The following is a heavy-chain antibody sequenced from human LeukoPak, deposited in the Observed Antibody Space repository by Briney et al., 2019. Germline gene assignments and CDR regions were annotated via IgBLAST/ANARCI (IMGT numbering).Heavy chain of an antibody. Sequence: SETLSLTCTVSGGSISSSSYYWGWIRQPPGKGLEWIGSIYYSGSTYYNPSLKSRVTISVGTSKNQFSLKLSSVTAADTAVYYCARGIGNWFDPWGQGTLVTVSS. CDR3: ARGIGNWFDP. D-gene: IGHD1-26*01. V-gene: IGHV4-39*07. CDR1: GGSISSSSYY. J-gene: IGHJ5*02. CDR2: IYYSGST.